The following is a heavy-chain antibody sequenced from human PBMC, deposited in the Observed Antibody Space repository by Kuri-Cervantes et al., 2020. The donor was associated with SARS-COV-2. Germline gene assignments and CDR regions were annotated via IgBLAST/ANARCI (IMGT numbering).Heavy chain of an antibody. V-gene: IGHV3-23*01. CDR1: RLSFSINV. J-gene: IGHJ3*02. D-gene: IGHD5-18*01. CDR3: ARGFSGYSYGDAFDI. CDR2: MSGRGAST. Sequence: ARSLSPACAVSRLSFSINVMAWVRQAPGKGLEWVSTMSGRGASTHYADSVKGRFTISRDNSKNILYLQMYSLRAEDTAVYYCARGFSGYSYGDAFDIWGQGTMVTVSS.